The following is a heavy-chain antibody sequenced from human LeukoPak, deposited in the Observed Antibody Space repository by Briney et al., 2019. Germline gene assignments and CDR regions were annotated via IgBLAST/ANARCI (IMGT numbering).Heavy chain of an antibody. CDR3: ARVGVLGSTQAINAFDI. J-gene: IGHJ3*02. D-gene: IGHD2-2*01. V-gene: IGHV1-2*04. CDR2: INPNSGGT. Sequence: ASVKVSCKASVYTFTGYYMHWVRQAPGQGLEWMGWINPNSGGTNYAQKFQGWVTMTRDTSISTAYMELSSLRSEDTAVYYCARVGVLGSTQAINAFDIWGQGTMVTVSS. CDR1: VYTFTGYY.